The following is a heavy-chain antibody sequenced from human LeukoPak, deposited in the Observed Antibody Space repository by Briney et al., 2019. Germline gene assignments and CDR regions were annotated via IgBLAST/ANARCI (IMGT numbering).Heavy chain of an antibody. D-gene: IGHD2-2*01. CDR2: IDPSDSYT. J-gene: IGHJ4*02. Sequence: GESLRISCKGSGYSFPSYWITWVRQMPGKGLEWMGRIDPSDSYTNYSPSFQGHVTISADKSISTAYLQWSSLKASDTAMYYCARHDRYCSSTSCHLDYWGQGTLVTVSS. CDR3: ARHDRYCSSTSCHLDY. CDR1: GYSFPSYW. V-gene: IGHV5-10-1*01.